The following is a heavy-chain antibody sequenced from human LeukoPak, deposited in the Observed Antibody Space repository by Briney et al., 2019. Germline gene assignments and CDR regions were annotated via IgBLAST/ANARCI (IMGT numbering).Heavy chain of an antibody. CDR2: ISYDGSNE. D-gene: IGHD1-7*01. CDR3: ATITGTTDFDY. CDR1: GFTFSSYG. J-gene: IGHJ4*02. V-gene: IGHV3-30*03. Sequence: GGSLRLSCAASGFTFSSYGMHWVRQAPGKGLEWVAVISYDGSNEYYVDSVKGRFTISRDNSKNTLYLQMNGLRAEDTAVYYCATITGTTDFDYWGQGTLVTVSS.